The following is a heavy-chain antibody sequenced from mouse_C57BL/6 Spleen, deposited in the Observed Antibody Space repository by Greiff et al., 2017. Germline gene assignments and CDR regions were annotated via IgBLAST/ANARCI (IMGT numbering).Heavy chain of an antibody. V-gene: IGHV5-9-1*02. J-gene: IGHJ4*01. Sequence: EVHLVESGEGLVKPGGSLKLSCAASGFTFSSYAMSWVRQTPEKRLEWVAYISSGGDYIYYADTVKGRFTISRDNARNTLYLQMSSLKSEDTAMYYCTRVGRGYAMDYWGQGTSVTVSS. CDR2: ISSGGDYI. CDR3: TRVGRGYAMDY. CDR1: GFTFSSYA.